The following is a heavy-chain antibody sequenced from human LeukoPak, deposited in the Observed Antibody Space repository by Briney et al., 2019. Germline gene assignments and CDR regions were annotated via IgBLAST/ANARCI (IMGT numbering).Heavy chain of an antibody. CDR1: GGSISSYY. CDR2: VYYSGST. J-gene: IGHJ4*02. V-gene: IGHV4-59*01. Sequence: SETLSLTCTASGGSISSYYWSWIRQPPGKGLEWIGYVYYSGSTNYNPSLKSRVTMSVDTSTNQFSLKLMSGTAADTAVYYCAKSPYYFDYWGQGTLVTVSS. CDR3: AKSPYYFDY.